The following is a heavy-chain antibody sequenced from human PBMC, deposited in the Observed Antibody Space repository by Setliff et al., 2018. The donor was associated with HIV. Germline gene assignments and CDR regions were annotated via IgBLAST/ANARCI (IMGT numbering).Heavy chain of an antibody. CDR1: GGSISTSRYY. CDR2: INHSGST. D-gene: IGHD2-15*01. Sequence: PSETLSLTCTVSGGSISTSRYYWGWIRQPPGKGLEWIGEINHSGSTNYNPSLKSRVTISVDTSKNQFSLKLSSVTAADTAVYYCARGRRYCSGGSCYVVGWYYYYYMDVWGKGTTVTVSS. J-gene: IGHJ6*03. V-gene: IGHV4-39*07. CDR3: ARGRRYCSGGSCYVVGWYYYYYMDV.